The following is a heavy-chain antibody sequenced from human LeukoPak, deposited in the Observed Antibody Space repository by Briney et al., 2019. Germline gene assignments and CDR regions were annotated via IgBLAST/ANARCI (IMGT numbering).Heavy chain of an antibody. CDR2: ISSSSYI. CDR1: GFTLSSYS. CDR3: ARGGYYDRSVYCAY. Sequence: GGSLRLSCAASGFTLSSYSMNWVRQAPGKGLEWVSSISSSSYIYYADSVKGRFTISRDNAKNSLYLQMNSLRAEDTAVYYCARGGYYDRSVYCAYWGQGTLVTVSS. D-gene: IGHD3-22*01. J-gene: IGHJ4*02. V-gene: IGHV3-21*03.